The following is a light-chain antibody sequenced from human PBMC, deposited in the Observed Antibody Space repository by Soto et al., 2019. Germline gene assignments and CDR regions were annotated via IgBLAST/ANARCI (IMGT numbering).Light chain of an antibody. Sequence: IQLTKSPSTLSAPVGARALIISRASQSVQTWLAWFQQKSGKGPKLLIYKATTLETGVPSRFSGSGSGTEFTLTISSLQPDDFGTYYCQQYNNYFTFGQGTKVDIK. J-gene: IGKJ1*01. CDR3: QQYNNYFT. V-gene: IGKV1-5*03. CDR1: QSVQTW. CDR2: KAT.